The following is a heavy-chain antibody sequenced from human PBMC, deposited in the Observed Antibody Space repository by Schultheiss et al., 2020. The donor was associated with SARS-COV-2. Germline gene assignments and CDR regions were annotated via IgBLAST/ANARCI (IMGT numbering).Heavy chain of an antibody. CDR1: SYSISSGYY. Sequence: GSLRLSCAVSSYSISSGYYWGWIRQPPGKGLEWIGIVSHSGSSFYSPSLQSRVTISIDTSNNQFSLQLTSVTAADTAVYYCARAGGRTGDEAPPILDYWGQGTLVTVSS. CDR3: ARAGGRTGDEAPPILDY. CDR2: VSHSGSS. J-gene: IGHJ4*02. D-gene: IGHD7-27*01. V-gene: IGHV4-38-2*01.